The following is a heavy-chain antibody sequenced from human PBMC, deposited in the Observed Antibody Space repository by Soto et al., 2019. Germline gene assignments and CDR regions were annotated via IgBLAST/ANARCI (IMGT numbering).Heavy chain of an antibody. J-gene: IGHJ6*02. CDR1: GFTFSSYA. CDR2: ISGSGGST. V-gene: IGHV3-23*01. Sequence: GGSLRLSCAASGFTFSSYAMSWVRQAPGKGLEWVSAISGSGGSTYYADSVKGRFTISRDNSKNTLYLQMNSLRAEDTAVYYCAKGGRAARAYYYDYHGRDVSGQGTTLTVSS. CDR3: AKGGRAARAYYYDYHGRDV. D-gene: IGHD3-16*01.